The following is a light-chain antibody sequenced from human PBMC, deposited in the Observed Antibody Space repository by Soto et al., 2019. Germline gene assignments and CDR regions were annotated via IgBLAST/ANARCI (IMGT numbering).Light chain of an antibody. J-gene: IGLJ2*01. V-gene: IGLV2-11*01. CDR1: SSDVGGYNF. Sequence: QSALTQPRSVSGSPGQSVTISCTGTSSDVGGYNFVSWYQQHPGKATKLMIYDVSKRPSGVPDRFSGSKSGNTASLTISGLQADDEADYYCCSYAGSYTVFGGGTKLTVL. CDR3: CSYAGSYTV. CDR2: DVS.